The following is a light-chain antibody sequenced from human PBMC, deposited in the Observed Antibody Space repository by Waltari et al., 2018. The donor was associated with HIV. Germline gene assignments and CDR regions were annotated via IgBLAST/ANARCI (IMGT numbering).Light chain of an antibody. V-gene: IGLV2-8*01. CDR1: NSDIGTYDY. CDR2: EVT. Sequence: QSALTQPPSASGSPGQSVTLSCTGTNSDIGTYDYASWYQQPPGKAPKLRISEVTKRPSGVSDRFSGSKSGNTAFLTVSGLQAEDEADYYCSSFANRDGFYVLFGGGTRLTVL. J-gene: IGLJ2*01. CDR3: SSFANRDGFYVL.